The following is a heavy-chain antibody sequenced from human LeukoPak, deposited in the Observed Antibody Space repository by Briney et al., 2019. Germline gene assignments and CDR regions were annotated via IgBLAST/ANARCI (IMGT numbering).Heavy chain of an antibody. Sequence: GGSLRLSCAASGFTFDDYAMHWVRQAPGKGLEWVSGISWNSGSIGYADSVKGRFTISRDNSKSTLFLQMNSQRAEDTAVYYCAKGGSGWYYYFDSWGQGTLVTVSS. CDR2: ISWNSGSI. CDR1: GFTFDDYA. J-gene: IGHJ4*02. CDR3: AKGGSGWYYYFDS. D-gene: IGHD6-19*01. V-gene: IGHV3-9*01.